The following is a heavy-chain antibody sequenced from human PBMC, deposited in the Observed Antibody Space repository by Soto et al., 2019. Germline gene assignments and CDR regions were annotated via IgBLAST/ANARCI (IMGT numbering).Heavy chain of an antibody. D-gene: IGHD5-18*01. CDR1: GGYLSNYY. V-gene: IGHV4-59*08. Sequence: PSETLSLTWIVAGGYLSNYYLSWIRQHPGKGLEWIGYIYYSGSTNYNPSLTSRVTISVDTSKNQFSLKLSSVTAADTAVYYCARHRYSYGVYYFDYWGQGTLVTAPQ. CDR2: IYYSGST. CDR3: ARHRYSYGVYYFDY. J-gene: IGHJ4*02.